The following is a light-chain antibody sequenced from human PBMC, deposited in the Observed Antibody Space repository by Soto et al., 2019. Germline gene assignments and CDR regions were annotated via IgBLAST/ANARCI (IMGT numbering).Light chain of an antibody. Sequence: QSALTQPASVSGSPGQAITISCTGTSSDVGAYNFVSWYQHHPGKAPKLIIYDVSDRPSGVSNRFSGSKSGNTASLTISGLQADDESDYSCTSYTTNSAWVFGGGTKLTVL. CDR3: TSYTTNSAWV. CDR1: SSDVGAYNF. CDR2: DVS. J-gene: IGLJ2*01. V-gene: IGLV2-14*03.